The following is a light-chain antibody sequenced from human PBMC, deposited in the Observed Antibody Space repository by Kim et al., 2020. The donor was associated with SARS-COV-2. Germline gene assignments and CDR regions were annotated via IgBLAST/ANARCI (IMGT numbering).Light chain of an antibody. CDR1: SSNIGVNY. CDR3: GTWDNSLNNMV. J-gene: IGLJ2*01. CDR2: DNN. V-gene: IGLV1-51*01. Sequence: GQKVTISCSGSSSNIGVNYVSWYQQLPGTAPKLLIYDNNERPSGMPDRFSASKSGTSATLGITGLQTGDEADYYCGTWDNSLNNMVFGGGTQLTVL.